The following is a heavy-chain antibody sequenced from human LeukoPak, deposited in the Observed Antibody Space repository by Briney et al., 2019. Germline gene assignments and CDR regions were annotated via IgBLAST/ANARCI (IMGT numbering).Heavy chain of an antibody. CDR2: TYYRSNWYN. CDR1: GDSVSDNSAA. Sequence: SQTLSLTCAISGDSVSDNSAAWNWIRQSPSRGLEWLGRTYYRSNWYNDYAVSVKSRITINPDTSKNQFSLQLNSVTPEDTAVYYCASLYNSGWYWDFGAAAADYMDVWGKGTTVTVSS. V-gene: IGHV6-1*01. CDR3: ASLYNSGWYWDFGAAAADYMDV. D-gene: IGHD6-19*01. J-gene: IGHJ6*03.